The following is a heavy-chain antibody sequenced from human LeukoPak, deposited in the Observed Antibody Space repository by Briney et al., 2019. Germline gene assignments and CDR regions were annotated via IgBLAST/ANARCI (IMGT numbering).Heavy chain of an antibody. CDR3: GGLQVAAGTIDY. CDR2: IYYSAST. V-gene: IGHV4-59*01. J-gene: IGHJ4*02. Sequence: PSETLSLTCTVSGGSISSYYWSWIRKPPGKGLERIGYIYYSASTNYNPSLKSRVPISVDTSENQFSLKLSSVTAADTAVYYCGGLQVAAGTIDYWGQGTLVTVSS. D-gene: IGHD6-13*01. CDR1: GGSISSYY.